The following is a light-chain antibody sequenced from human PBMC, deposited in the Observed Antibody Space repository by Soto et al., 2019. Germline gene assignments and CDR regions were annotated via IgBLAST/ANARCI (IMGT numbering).Light chain of an antibody. CDR1: SSDVGGHDY. V-gene: IGLV2-14*01. CDR3: SSFAGTNSFV. J-gene: IGLJ1*01. Sequence: QSVLTQPASVSGSPGQSITISCTGTSSDVGGHDYVSWYQQHPGKAPKLIIYEVRNRPSGVSNRIFGSKSYTTASLTVSGLQAEDEADYYCSSFAGTNSFVFGTGTKVTVL. CDR2: EVR.